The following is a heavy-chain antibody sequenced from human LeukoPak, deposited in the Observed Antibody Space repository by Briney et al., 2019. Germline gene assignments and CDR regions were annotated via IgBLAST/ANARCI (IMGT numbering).Heavy chain of an antibody. CDR1: GGSFSGYY. V-gene: IGHV4-34*01. CDR3: AILRWGIAAAAPSDY. D-gene: IGHD6-13*01. Sequence: SETLSLTCAVYGGSFSGYYWSWIRQPPGKGLEWIGEINHSGSTNYNPSLKSRVTISVDTSKNQFSLKLSSVTAADTAVYYCAILRWGIAAAAPSDYWGQGTLVTVSS. J-gene: IGHJ4*02. CDR2: INHSGST.